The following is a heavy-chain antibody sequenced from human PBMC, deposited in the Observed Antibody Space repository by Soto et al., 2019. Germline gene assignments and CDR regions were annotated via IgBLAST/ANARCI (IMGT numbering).Heavy chain of an antibody. CDR1: GDSLSTYY. CDR3: ARESVSGTYRFDS. Sequence: LSLTCIVSGDSLSTYYWSWIRQPAGERLEWIGRIHDTGRTNYNPSLKSRVTMSVDTSKNQFSLRVNSVTAADTAVYYCARESVSGTYRFDSWGQGTLVTVSS. V-gene: IGHV4-4*07. D-gene: IGHD3-16*02. CDR2: IHDTGRT. J-gene: IGHJ4*02.